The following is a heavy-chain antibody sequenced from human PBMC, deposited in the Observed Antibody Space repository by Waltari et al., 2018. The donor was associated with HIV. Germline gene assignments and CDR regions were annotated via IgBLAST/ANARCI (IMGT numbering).Heavy chain of an antibody. CDR2: INPNSGGT. V-gene: IGHV1-2*02. D-gene: IGHD3-22*01. CDR1: GYNFTGYY. CDR3: ANPSYDSSGYYSAGPEFDD. Sequence: VQLVQSGAEVKKPGASVTVSCKASGYNFTGYYIHGLRQAPVQGLEWLGWINPNSGGTNSALMFQRRVTMTRDTSIITAYMELSRLRSDDTAVYYCANPSYDSSGYYSAGPEFDDWGQGTLV. J-gene: IGHJ4*02.